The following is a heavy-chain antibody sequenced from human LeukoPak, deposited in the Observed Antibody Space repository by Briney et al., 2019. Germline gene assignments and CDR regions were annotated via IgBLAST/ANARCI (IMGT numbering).Heavy chain of an antibody. J-gene: IGHJ4*02. D-gene: IGHD5-24*01. Sequence: SETLSLTCTVSGGSINNYYWTWIRQPPGKGLEWIGYIYYSGSTNYNPSLKRRVTISLDPSKSQFSLKLNSVTAADTAVYFCARGEMATIFLWGQGTLVTVSS. CDR2: IYYSGST. CDR3: ARGEMATIFL. V-gene: IGHV4-59*01. CDR1: GGSINNYY.